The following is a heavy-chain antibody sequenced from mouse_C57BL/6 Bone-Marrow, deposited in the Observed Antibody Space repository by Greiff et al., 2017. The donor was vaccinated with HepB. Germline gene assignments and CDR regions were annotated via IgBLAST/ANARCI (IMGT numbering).Heavy chain of an antibody. CDR2: IYPSDSET. CDR3: ARDATSFDY. CDR1: GYTFTSYW. Sequence: QVHVKQPGAELVRPGSSVKLSCKASGYTFTSYWMDWVKQRPGQGLEWIGNIYPSDSETHYNQKFKDKATLTVDKSSSTAYMQLSSLTSEDSAVYYCARDATSFDYWGQGTTLTVSS. J-gene: IGHJ2*01. V-gene: IGHV1-61*01.